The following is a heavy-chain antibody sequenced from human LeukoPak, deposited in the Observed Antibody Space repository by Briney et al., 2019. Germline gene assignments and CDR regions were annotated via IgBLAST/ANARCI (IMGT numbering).Heavy chain of an antibody. CDR2: IFYSGST. D-gene: IGHD6-25*01. CDR3: ARHNTAAEYFDH. J-gene: IGHJ4*02. V-gene: IGHV4-39*01. CDR1: GGSISSSSYY. Sequence: SETLSLTCTVSGGSISSSSYYWGWIRQPPGKGLEWIGSIFYSGSTYYNPSLKSRVTISVDTSKNQFSLKLSSVTAADTAVYYCARHNTAAEYFDHWGQGTLVIVSS.